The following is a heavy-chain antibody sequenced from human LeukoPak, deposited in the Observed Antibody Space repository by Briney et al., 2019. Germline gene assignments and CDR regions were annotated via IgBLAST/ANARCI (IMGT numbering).Heavy chain of an antibody. Sequence: SETLSLTCTVSGYSISSGYYWGWIRQPPGKGLEWIGSIYHSGSTYYNPSLKSRVTISVDTSKNQFSLKLSSVTAADTAVYYCARAGYSSSWYLNWFDPWGQGTLVTVSS. J-gene: IGHJ5*02. CDR3: ARAGYSSSWYLNWFDP. V-gene: IGHV4-38-2*02. D-gene: IGHD6-13*01. CDR1: GYSISSGYY. CDR2: IYHSGST.